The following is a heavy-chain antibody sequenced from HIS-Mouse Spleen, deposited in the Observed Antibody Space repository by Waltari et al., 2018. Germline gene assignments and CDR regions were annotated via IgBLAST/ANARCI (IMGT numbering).Heavy chain of an antibody. J-gene: IGHJ4*02. CDR1: GGSISSYY. D-gene: IGHD5-12*01. CDR3: ARGYSGYDYYFDY. CDR2: IYYSGST. V-gene: IGHV4-59*01. Sequence: QVQLQESGPGLVKPSETLSLTCTVSGGSISSYYWSWIRQPPGKGLEWIGYIYYSGSTNYNPSLKSRVTISVDTSKHQFSLKLSSVTAADTAVYYCARGYSGYDYYFDYWGQGTLVTVSS.